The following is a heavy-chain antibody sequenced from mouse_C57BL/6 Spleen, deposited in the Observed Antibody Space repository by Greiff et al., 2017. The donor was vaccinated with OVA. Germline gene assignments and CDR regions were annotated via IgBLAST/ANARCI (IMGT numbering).Heavy chain of an antibody. CDR2: IYPGDGDT. J-gene: IGHJ1*03. D-gene: IGHD4-1*01. CDR3: ARDGGTGPHWYFDV. CDR1: GYAFSSYW. V-gene: IGHV1-80*01. Sequence: QVQLQQSGAELVKPGASVKISCKASGYAFSSYWMNWVKQRPGKGLEWIGQIYPGDGDTNYNGKFKGKATLTADKSSSTAYMQLSSLTSEDSAVYICARDGGTGPHWYFDVWGTGTTVTVSS.